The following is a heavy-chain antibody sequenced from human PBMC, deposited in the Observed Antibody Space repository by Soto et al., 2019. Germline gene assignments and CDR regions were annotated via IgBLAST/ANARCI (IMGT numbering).Heavy chain of an antibody. CDR1: GFTFTTYS. Sequence: EVQLVESGGGLVMPGGSLRLSCAASGFTFTTYSLTWVRQAPGKGLEWVASIGSSSNYIYYADSVKGRFTISRDNAKNSLFLQMNSLRAEDTAVYYCAKLTYCSSASCPNYYYVMDVWGQGTTVTVSS. CDR3: AKLTYCSSASCPNYYYVMDV. J-gene: IGHJ6*02. V-gene: IGHV3-21*02. D-gene: IGHD2-2*01. CDR2: IGSSSNYI.